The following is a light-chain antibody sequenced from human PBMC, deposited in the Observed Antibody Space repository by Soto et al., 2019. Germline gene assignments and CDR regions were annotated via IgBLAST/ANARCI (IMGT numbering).Light chain of an antibody. CDR1: QSVGNN. CDR2: ATS. CDR3: QQYGDWPLT. Sequence: EIVLTQSTATLSVYPGERATLSCRARQSVGNNFAWYQQKPGQAPRLLIFATSTRATGFPARLSGSGSGTEFTLSISSLQSEDFAVYYWQQYGDWPLTFGGGAQVEIE. V-gene: IGKV3-15*01. J-gene: IGKJ4*01.